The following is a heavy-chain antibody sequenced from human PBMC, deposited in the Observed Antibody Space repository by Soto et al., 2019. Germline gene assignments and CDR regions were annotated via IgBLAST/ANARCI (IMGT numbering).Heavy chain of an antibody. V-gene: IGHV1-2*04. CDR3: ARAFTPGSTLARHWFDP. D-gene: IGHD2-15*01. Sequence: QVQLVQSGAEVKKPGASVKVSCKASGYTFTGYYMHWVRQAPGQGLEWMGWINPNSGGTNYAQKLQGWVTMTRDKSISTAYIKLSRLRSDDTAVYYCARAFTPGSTLARHWFDPWGQGTLVTVSS. J-gene: IGHJ5*02. CDR1: GYTFTGYY. CDR2: INPNSGGT.